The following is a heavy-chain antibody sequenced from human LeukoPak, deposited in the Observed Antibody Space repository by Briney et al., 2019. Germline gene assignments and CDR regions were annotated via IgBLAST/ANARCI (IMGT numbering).Heavy chain of an antibody. CDR1: GGSISNGVYY. CDR2: IYYSGTT. V-gene: IGHV4-39*07. CDR3: ARVVWFGELKGAWFDP. J-gene: IGHJ5*02. D-gene: IGHD3-10*01. Sequence: SQTLSLTCTVSGGSISNGVYYWSWIRQHPGKGLEWIATIYYSGTTYYSPSLKSRVTISVDTSKNQFSLKLSSVTAADTAVYYCARVVWFGELKGAWFDPWGQGTLVTVSS.